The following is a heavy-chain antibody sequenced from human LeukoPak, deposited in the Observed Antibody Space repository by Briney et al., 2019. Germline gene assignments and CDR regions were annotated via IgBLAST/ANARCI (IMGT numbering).Heavy chain of an antibody. CDR2: IYHSGST. CDR1: GGSISSSNW. J-gene: IGHJ6*02. V-gene: IGHV4-4*02. CDR3: ARELYFSDYYYYGMDV. Sequence: SETLSLTCAVSGGSISSSNWWSWVRQPPGKGLEWIGEIYHSGSTNYNPSLKCRVTISVDKSKNQFSLKLSSVTAADTAVYYCARELYFSDYYYYGMDVWGQGTTVTVSS. D-gene: IGHD3-16*02.